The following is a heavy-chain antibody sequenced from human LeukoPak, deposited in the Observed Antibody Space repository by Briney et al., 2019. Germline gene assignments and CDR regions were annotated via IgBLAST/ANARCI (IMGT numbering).Heavy chain of an antibody. Sequence: SETLSLTCAVYGGSFSGYYWSWIRQPAGKGLEWIGRISSSGSTNYNPSLKGRVTISVDTSKSQFSLKLSSVTAADTAVYFCARGPYDSSGAFDIWGQGTMVTVSS. V-gene: IGHV4-59*10. CDR1: GGSFSGYY. D-gene: IGHD3-22*01. J-gene: IGHJ3*02. CDR3: ARGPYDSSGAFDI. CDR2: ISSSGST.